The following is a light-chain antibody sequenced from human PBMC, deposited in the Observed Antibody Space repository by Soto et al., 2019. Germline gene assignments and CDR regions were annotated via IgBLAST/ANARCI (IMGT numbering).Light chain of an antibody. V-gene: IGLV2-23*02. J-gene: IGLJ2*01. CDR2: EVS. CDR3: CSYAGSSTFDVV. Sequence: QSALTQPASVSGSPGQSITISCTGTSSDVGSYNLVSWYQQHPGKAPKLMIHEVSKRPSGVSNRFSGSKSGNTASLTISGLQAEDEADYYCCSYAGSSTFDVVFGGGTKVTVL. CDR1: SSDVGSYNL.